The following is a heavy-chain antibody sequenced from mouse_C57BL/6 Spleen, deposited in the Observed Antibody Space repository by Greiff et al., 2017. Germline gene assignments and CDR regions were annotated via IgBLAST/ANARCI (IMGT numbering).Heavy chain of an antibody. D-gene: IGHD2-3*01. V-gene: IGHV1-42*01. CDR1: GYSFTGYY. CDR2: INPSTGGT. Sequence: VQLQQSGPELVKPGASVKISCKASGYSFTGYYMNWVKQSPEKSLEWIGKINPSTGGTTYNQKFKAKATLTVDKSSSTAYMQLKSLTSEDSAVYYCARYYDGYSGDYWGQGTSVTVSS. J-gene: IGHJ4*01. CDR3: ARYYDGYSGDY.